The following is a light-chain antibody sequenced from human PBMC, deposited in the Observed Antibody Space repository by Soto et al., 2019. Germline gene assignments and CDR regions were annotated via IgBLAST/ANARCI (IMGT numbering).Light chain of an antibody. CDR1: SSNIGSNT. V-gene: IGLV1-44*01. J-gene: IGLJ1*01. Sequence: QSVLTQPPSASGTPGQRVTISCSGSSSNIGSNTVNWYQQLPGTAPKLLIYNSDQRPSGVPDRFSGSESGTSASLAISGLQSGDEVDYYCAAWDDSLNSHVFGTGTKVTVL. CDR3: AAWDDSLNSHV. CDR2: NSD.